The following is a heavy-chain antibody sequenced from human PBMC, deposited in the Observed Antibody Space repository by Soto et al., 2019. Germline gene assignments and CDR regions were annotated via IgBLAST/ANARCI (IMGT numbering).Heavy chain of an antibody. V-gene: IGHV3-74*01. CDR3: AREGAVSSDWFVY. Sequence: GGTLRLSCSPSGFSFSRYWMHWHRQAQRNGLVWVSRINSDGSSTSYADSVKDRFTTSRDNAKNTLYLQMNSLRDEDTAVYLCAREGAVSSDWFVYWGQGTLVTVS. J-gene: IGHJ5*01. CDR2: INSDGSST. D-gene: IGHD6-19*01. CDR1: GFSFSRYW.